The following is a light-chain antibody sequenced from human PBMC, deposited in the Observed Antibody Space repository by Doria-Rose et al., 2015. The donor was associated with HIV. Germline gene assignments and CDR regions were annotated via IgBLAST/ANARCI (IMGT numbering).Light chain of an antibody. CDR1: QSFSSTY. CDR3: HQYGPSWT. Sequence: TQSPGTLSLSPGERATLSCRASQSFSSTYLAWYQQKPGQAPSLLIYDGSTRSRGIPDRFMASGSGTDFSLAIYRLEPEDFALYYCHQYGPSWTFGQGTKVEI. V-gene: IGKV3-20*01. CDR2: DGS. J-gene: IGKJ1*01.